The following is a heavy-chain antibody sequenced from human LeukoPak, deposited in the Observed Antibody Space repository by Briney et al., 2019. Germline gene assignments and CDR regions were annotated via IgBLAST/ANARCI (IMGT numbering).Heavy chain of an antibody. CDR1: GFTFSSYA. V-gene: IGHV3-23*01. CDR2: ISGSGGST. J-gene: IGHJ4*02. CDR3: AKDASGGSYQDY. D-gene: IGHD2-15*01. Sequence: GGSLRLSCGASGFTFSSYAMSWVRQAPGKGLEWVSAISGSGGSTYYADSVKGWFTISRDNSKNTLYLQMNSLRAEDTAVYYCAKDASGGSYQDYWGQGTLVTVSS.